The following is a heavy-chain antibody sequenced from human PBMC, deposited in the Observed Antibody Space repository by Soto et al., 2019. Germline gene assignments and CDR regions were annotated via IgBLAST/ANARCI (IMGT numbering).Heavy chain of an antibody. V-gene: IGHV1-8*01. D-gene: IGHD6-6*01. CDR2: MNPNSGNT. J-gene: IGHJ6*02. CDR3: ARAASSSYYYYGMDV. Sequence: ASVKVSCKASGYTFTSYDINWVRQATGQGLGWMGWMNPNSGNTGYAQKFQGRVTMTRNTSISTAYMELSSLRSEDTAVYYCARAASSSYYYYGMDVWGQGTTVTVSS. CDR1: GYTFTSYD.